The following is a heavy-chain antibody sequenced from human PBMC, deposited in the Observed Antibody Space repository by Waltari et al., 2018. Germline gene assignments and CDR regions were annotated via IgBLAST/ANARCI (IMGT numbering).Heavy chain of an antibody. D-gene: IGHD2-15*01. CDR2: IYTSGST. J-gene: IGHJ2*01. CDR1: GGSISSGSYY. Sequence: QVQLQESGPGLVKPSQTLSLTCTVSGGSISSGSYYWSWIRQPAGKGLEWIGRIYTSGSTNYNPSLKSRVTISVDTSKNQFSLKLSSVTAADTAVYYCARTGTVVTNWYFDLWGRGTLVTVSS. CDR3: ARTGTVVTNWYFDL. V-gene: IGHV4-61*02.